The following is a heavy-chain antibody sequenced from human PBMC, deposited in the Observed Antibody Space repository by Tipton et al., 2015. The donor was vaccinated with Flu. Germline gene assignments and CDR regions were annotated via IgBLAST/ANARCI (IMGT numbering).Heavy chain of an antibody. D-gene: IGHD6-19*01. V-gene: IGHV1-8*01. CDR1: GYTFTSYD. J-gene: IGHJ4*02. CDR3: ATGLSSGRV. Sequence: QVQLVQSGAEVKKPGASVKVSCETSGYTFTSYDINWARQATGQGPEWMGWMKPSRGNVGYAKKFQGRVTLTRSTSISTAYMELSGLTSDDTAVYYCATGLSSGRVWGQGTLVTVSS. CDR2: MKPSRGNV.